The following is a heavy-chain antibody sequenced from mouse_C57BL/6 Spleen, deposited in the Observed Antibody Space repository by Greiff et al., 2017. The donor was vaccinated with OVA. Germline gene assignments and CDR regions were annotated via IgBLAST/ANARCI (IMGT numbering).Heavy chain of an antibody. CDR3: TRGGRNYVSMDY. CDR1: GYTFTDYE. V-gene: IGHV1-15*01. D-gene: IGHD2-1*01. CDR2: IDPETGGT. Sequence: VQLQQSGAELVRPGASVTLSCKASGYTFTDYEMHWVKQTPVHGLEWIGAIDPETGGTAYNQKFKGKAILTADKSSSTAYMELRSLTSEDSAVYDCTRGGRNYVSMDYWGQGTSVTVSS. J-gene: IGHJ4*01.